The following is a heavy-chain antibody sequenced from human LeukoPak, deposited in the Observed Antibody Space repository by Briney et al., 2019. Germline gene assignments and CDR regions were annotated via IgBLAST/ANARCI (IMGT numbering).Heavy chain of an antibody. J-gene: IGHJ4*02. Sequence: PSETLSLTCTVSGGSISSSSYYWGWIRQPPGKGLEWIGNIYYSGSIYYNPSLKSRVTISVDTSKNQFSLKLSPVTAADTAVYYCARQIDGYNADYWGQGTLVTVSS. CDR1: GGSISSSSYY. V-gene: IGHV4-39*01. CDR2: IYYSGSI. CDR3: ARQIDGYNADY. D-gene: IGHD5-24*01.